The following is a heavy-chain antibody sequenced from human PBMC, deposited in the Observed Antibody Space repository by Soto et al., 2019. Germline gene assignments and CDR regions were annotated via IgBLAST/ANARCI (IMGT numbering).Heavy chain of an antibody. CDR1: GFTFSSYA. V-gene: IGHV3-64*01. CDR3: AGGPGYDFDY. CDR2: ISSNGGST. Sequence: EVQLVESGGGLVQPGGSLRLSCAASGFTFSSYAMHWVRQAPGKGLEYVSAISSNGGSTYYANSVKGRFTISRDNSQNTLYLQLGSLRGENMAVYNCAGGPGYDFDYWCQGTLVTVSS. J-gene: IGHJ4*02. D-gene: IGHD5-18*01.